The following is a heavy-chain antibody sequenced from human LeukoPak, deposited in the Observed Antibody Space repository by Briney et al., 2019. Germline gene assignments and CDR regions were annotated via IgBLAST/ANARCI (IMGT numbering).Heavy chain of an antibody. CDR1: GGTFSSYA. Sequence: GASVKVSCKASGGTFSSYAISWVRQAPGQGLEWMGGIIPIFGTANYAQKFQGRVTITTDESTSTAYMELSSLRSEDTAAYYCARSPEWPLPYYYYMDVWGKGTTVTVSS. CDR2: IIPIFGTA. D-gene: IGHD3-3*01. CDR3: ARSPEWPLPYYYYMDV. V-gene: IGHV1-69*05. J-gene: IGHJ6*03.